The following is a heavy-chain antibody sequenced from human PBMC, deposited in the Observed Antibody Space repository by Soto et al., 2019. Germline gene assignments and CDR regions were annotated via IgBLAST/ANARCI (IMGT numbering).Heavy chain of an antibody. CDR3: ARLPVVVIALGYFDP. CDR2: VCYTGFT. D-gene: IGHD2-21*01. V-gene: IGHV4-39*01. Sequence: QLQLQQSGPGLVKPSETLSLTCTVSGHSISSSYYWGWVRQPPGKGLEGIGAVCYTGFTYYNPSLKSRLTISLDTSQNQFSLRLSSVTAADTTIYYCARLPVVVIALGYFDPWGPGTLVTVSS. J-gene: IGHJ5*02. CDR1: GHSISSSYY.